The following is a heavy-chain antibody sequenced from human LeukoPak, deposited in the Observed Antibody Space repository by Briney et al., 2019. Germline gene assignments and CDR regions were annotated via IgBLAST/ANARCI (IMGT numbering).Heavy chain of an antibody. Sequence: ASVKVSCKASGYTFTSYAMNWVRQAPGQGLEWMGWINTNTGNPTYAQGFTGRFVFSLDTSVSTAYLQISSLKAEDTAVYYCARDSISIFTGSYYTYYFDYWGQGTLVTVSS. CDR1: GYTFTSYA. J-gene: IGHJ4*02. CDR3: ARDSISIFTGSYYTYYFDY. CDR2: INTNTGNP. D-gene: IGHD3-10*01. V-gene: IGHV7-4-1*02.